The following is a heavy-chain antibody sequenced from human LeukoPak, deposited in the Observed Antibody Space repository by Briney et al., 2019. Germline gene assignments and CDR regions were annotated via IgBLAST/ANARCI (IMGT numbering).Heavy chain of an antibody. Sequence: GGSLRLSCAASGFTFDDYAVSWVRQAPGKGLVWVSRINADGSTTSYADSVRGRFTISRDNAKNSLYLQMNSLRVEDTGVYYCARVRGHSPNYFDPWGQGTLVTVSP. J-gene: IGHJ5*02. V-gene: IGHV3-20*04. CDR1: GFTFDDYA. D-gene: IGHD2-8*01. CDR2: INADGSTT. CDR3: ARVRGHSPNYFDP.